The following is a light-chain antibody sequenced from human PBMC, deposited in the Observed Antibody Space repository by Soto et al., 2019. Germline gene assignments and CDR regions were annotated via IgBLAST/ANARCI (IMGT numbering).Light chain of an antibody. Sequence: QSVLTQPPSASGSPGPSVTISCTGTSSDVGGYNYVSWFQQHPGKAPKLIIHEVNQRPSGVPDRFSGSKSGNTASLTVSGLQAEDEGTYYCSSYGGYNNVVFGTGTKVTVL. CDR2: EVN. CDR3: SSYGGYNNVV. V-gene: IGLV2-8*01. J-gene: IGLJ1*01. CDR1: SSDVGGYNY.